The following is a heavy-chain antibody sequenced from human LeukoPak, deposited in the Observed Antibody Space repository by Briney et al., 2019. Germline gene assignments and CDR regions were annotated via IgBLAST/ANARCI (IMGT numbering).Heavy chain of an antibody. Sequence: ASVKVSCKASGYTFTGYYMHWVRQAPGQGLEWTGRINPNSGGTNYAQKFRGRVTMTRDTSISTAYMELSRLRSDDTAVYYCAREGDVLRFLEWPFDYWGQGTLVTVSS. V-gene: IGHV1-2*06. J-gene: IGHJ4*02. CDR2: INPNSGGT. CDR3: AREGDVLRFLEWPFDY. D-gene: IGHD3-3*01. CDR1: GYTFTGYY.